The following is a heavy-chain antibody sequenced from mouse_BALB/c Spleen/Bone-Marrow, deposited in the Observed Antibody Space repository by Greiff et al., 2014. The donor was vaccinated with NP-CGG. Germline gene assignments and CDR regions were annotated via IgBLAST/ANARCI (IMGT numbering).Heavy chain of an antibody. J-gene: IGHJ2*01. CDR1: GYTFTSYV. V-gene: IGHV1-14*01. Sequence: QLVESGPELVKPGASVKMSCKASGYTFTSYVMHWVKRKPGQGLEWIGYINPYNDGTKYNEKFKGKATLTSDKSSSTAYMELSSLTSEDSAVYYCAREGVDYFDYWGQGTTLTVSS. CDR3: AREGVDYFDY. CDR2: INPYNDGT.